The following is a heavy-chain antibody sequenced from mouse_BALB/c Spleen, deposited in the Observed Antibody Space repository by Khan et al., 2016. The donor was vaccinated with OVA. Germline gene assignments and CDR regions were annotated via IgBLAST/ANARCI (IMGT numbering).Heavy chain of an antibody. CDR2: ISYSGGT. J-gene: IGHJ2*01. CDR1: GYSITSGYA. D-gene: IGHD1-1*01. V-gene: IGHV3-2*02. CDR3: ARGNYYGYYFDY. Sequence: EVKLEVSGPGLVKPSQSLSLTCTVTGYSITSGYAWNWIRQFPGNKLEWMGYISYSGGTSSNPSLKSRISITRDTSKNQFFLQLNSVTTEDTATYYCARGNYYGYYFDYWGQGTPLTVSS.